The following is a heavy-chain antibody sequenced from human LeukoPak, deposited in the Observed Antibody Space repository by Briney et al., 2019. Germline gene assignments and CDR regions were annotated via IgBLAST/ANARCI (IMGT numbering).Heavy chain of an antibody. J-gene: IGHJ4*02. Sequence: SETLRLTCRASGGSVSTYYLTWVRQSPGKRLEWIGSIYNGGTTNYTPSLKSRATISPDTAKNQFSLRLRSVTAADTSIYYCARDTTVASGMQYWGQGTLVSVSS. CDR1: GGSVSTYY. D-gene: IGHD5-12*01. CDR2: IYNGGTT. V-gene: IGHV4-59*02. CDR3: ARDTTVASGMQY.